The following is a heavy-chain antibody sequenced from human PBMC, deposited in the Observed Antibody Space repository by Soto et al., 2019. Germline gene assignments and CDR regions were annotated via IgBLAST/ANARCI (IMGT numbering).Heavy chain of an antibody. CDR3: AVPMGPNYYYGMDV. D-gene: IGHD3-10*01. CDR2: ISSSSSYI. Sequence: GGSLRLSCAASGFTFSSYSMNWVRQAPGKGLEWVSSISSSSSYIYYADSVKGRFTISRDNAKNSLYLQMNGLRAEDTAVYYYAVPMGPNYYYGMDVWGQGTTVTVSS. CDR1: GFTFSSYS. J-gene: IGHJ6*02. V-gene: IGHV3-21*01.